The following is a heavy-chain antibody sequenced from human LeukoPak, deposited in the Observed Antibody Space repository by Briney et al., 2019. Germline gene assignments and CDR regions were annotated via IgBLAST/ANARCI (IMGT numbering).Heavy chain of an antibody. CDR3: ARGDSSGYQRNTKFDY. CDR1: GFTFSSYD. J-gene: IGHJ4*02. Sequence: GGSLRLSCAASGFTFSSYDMHWVRQTTGKGLEWVSAIGTAGDTYYPGSVKGRFTISRENAKNSLYLQMNSLRAGDTAVYYCARGDSSGYQRNTKFDYWGQGTLVTVSS. D-gene: IGHD3-22*01. CDR2: IGTAGDT. V-gene: IGHV3-13*01.